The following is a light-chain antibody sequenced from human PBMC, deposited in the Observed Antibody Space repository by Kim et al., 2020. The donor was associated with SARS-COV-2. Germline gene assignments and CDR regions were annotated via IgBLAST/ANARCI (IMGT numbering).Light chain of an antibody. J-gene: IGLJ2*01. CDR3: NSRDSNDNVV. CDR1: SLRSYY. CDR2: GKN. V-gene: IGLV3-19*01. Sequence: SSELTQDPAVSVALGQTVRITCQGDSLRSYYATWYQQKPGKAPILVIYGKNNRPSGIPERFSGSSSGNKASLTITGTQAGDEADYYCNSRDSNDNVVFGG.